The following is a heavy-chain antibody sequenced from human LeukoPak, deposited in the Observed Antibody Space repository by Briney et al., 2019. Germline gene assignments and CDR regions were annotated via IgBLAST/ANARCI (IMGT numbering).Heavy chain of an antibody. CDR1: VYTFTSYG. J-gene: IGHJ4*02. Sequence: GASVKVSCEASVYTFTSYGISWVRQAPGHGLEWMGWISAYNGNTNYAQKLQGRVTMTTDTSTSTAYMELSSLRSDDTAVYYCARSRGIVVVPAAMGPLDYWGQGTLVTVSS. V-gene: IGHV1-18*04. CDR3: ARSRGIVVVPAAMGPLDY. D-gene: IGHD2-2*01. CDR2: ISAYNGNT.